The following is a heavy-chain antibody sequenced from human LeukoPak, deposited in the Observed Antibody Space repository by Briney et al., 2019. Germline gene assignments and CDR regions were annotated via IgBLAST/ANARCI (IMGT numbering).Heavy chain of an antibody. CDR3: ARGEDGYNTFDY. V-gene: IGHV4-59*01. CDR1: GGSISSYY. CDR2: IYYSGST. D-gene: IGHD5-24*01. Sequence: SETLSLTCTVSGGSISSYYWSWIRQPPGKGLEWTGYIYYSGSTNYNPSLKSRVTISVDTSKNQFSLKLSSVTAADTALYYCARGEDGYNTFDYWGQGTLVTVSS. J-gene: IGHJ4*02.